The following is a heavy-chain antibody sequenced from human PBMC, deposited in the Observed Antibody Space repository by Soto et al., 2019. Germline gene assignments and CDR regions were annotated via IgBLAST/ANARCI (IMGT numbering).Heavy chain of an antibody. J-gene: IGHJ4*02. D-gene: IGHD2-8*01. V-gene: IGHV1-3*01. CDR1: GYTFTSHT. CDR2: IIVSHGRP. Sequence: QVQLVQSGAAVKEPGASVKVSCKASGYTFTSHTIHWARQAPGQGLEWMGWIIVSHGRPRIAPQFQGRVTFTTDTSATTAYMELNSLTAEDTAVYFCAREPEEGVPGDFWGQGTLVVVSS. CDR3: AREPEEGVPGDF.